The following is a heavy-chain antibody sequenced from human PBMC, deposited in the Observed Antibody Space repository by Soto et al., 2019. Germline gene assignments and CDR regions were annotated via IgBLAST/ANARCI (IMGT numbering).Heavy chain of an antibody. J-gene: IGHJ4*02. Sequence: PGESLKISCRGSGYSCTSYWIGWVRQMNGKGLEWMGIIFPGDSDTRYSPSFRGQVIISADKSINTAYLQWSSLKASDTAMYYCVRHLPKSDFSSSLDYWGQGTLVTVSS. CDR1: GYSCTSYW. CDR2: IFPGDSDT. V-gene: IGHV5-51*01. D-gene: IGHD6-13*01. CDR3: VRHLPKSDFSSSLDY.